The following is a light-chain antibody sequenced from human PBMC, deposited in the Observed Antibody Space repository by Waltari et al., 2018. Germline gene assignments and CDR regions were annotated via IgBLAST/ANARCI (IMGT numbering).Light chain of an antibody. J-gene: IGKJ4*01. V-gene: IGKV3-11*01. CDR2: DAS. Sequence: TVLTQSPATLSLYPGERATLSCRASEDVSIYLAWYQQKPGQAPRLLIYDASNRATGIPTRFSGSGSGTDFTLTISSLEPEDFALYYCQQRRNWPPLTFGGGTKVE. CDR1: EDVSIY. CDR3: QQRRNWPPLT.